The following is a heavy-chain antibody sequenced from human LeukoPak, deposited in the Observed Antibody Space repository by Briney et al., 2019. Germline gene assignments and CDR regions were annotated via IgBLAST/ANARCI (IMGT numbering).Heavy chain of an antibody. V-gene: IGHV1-46*01. Sequence: ASVKVSCKASGGTFSSYAISWVRQAPGQGLEWMGIINPSGGTSYAQKLQDRITMTRDTSTSTLLMELSSLRSEDTAVYYCAREGVAGTGLDYWGQGTLVTVSS. CDR3: AREGVAGTGLDY. D-gene: IGHD6-13*01. J-gene: IGHJ4*02. CDR2: INPSGGT. CDR1: GGTFSSYA.